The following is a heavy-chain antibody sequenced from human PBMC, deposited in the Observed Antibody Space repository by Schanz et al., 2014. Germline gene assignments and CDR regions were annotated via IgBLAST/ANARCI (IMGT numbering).Heavy chain of an antibody. CDR1: GFIFSNFA. J-gene: IGHJ6*02. CDR3: AKGVGEYYHYYGMDV. V-gene: IGHV3-23*04. Sequence: EVQLVESGGGLVQPGGSLRLSCAASGFIFSNFAMEWVRQAPGKGLEWVSAISGSGAGTYYADSVKGRFTISRDNSKNTLSVQMNSLRAEDTAVYYCAKGVGEYYHYYGMDVWGQGTTVTVSS. D-gene: IGHD1-26*01. CDR2: ISGSGAGT.